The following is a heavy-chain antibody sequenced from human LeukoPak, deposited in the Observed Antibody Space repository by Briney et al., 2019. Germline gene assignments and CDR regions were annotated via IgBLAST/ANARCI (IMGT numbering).Heavy chain of an antibody. D-gene: IGHD3-22*01. J-gene: IGHJ5*02. Sequence: GGSLRLSCAASGFTFSSYTMNWVRQAPGKGLEWVSSISSSGSYIYYADSLKGRFTISRDNAKNSLYLQMNSLRAEDTALYYCAKDSFYDSSGTGWFDPWGQGTLVTVSS. V-gene: IGHV3-21*04. CDR1: GFTFSSYT. CDR3: AKDSFYDSSGTGWFDP. CDR2: ISSSGSYI.